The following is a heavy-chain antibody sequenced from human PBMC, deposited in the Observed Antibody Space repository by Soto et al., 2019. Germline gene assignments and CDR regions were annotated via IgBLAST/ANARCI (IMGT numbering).Heavy chain of an antibody. Sequence: EVQLLESGGGLVQPGGSLRLSCAASGFTFSSYAMSWVRQAPGKGLEWVSAISGSGGSTYYADSVKGRFTISRDNSKNTLYLQMNSLRAEDTAVYYCAKSGGGNRFLEWLLYLDYWGQGTLVTVSS. CDR2: ISGSGGST. CDR3: AKSGGGNRFLEWLLYLDY. J-gene: IGHJ4*02. V-gene: IGHV3-23*01. D-gene: IGHD3-3*01. CDR1: GFTFSSYA.